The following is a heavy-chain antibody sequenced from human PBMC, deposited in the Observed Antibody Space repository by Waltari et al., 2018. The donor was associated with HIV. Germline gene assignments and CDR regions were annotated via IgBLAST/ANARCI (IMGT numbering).Heavy chain of an antibody. CDR1: GYSISSGYY. V-gene: IGHV4-38-2*02. D-gene: IGHD3-10*01. CDR2: IYHSGST. J-gene: IGHJ5*02. CDR3: ARDWDYGSGSYRFDP. Sequence: QVQLQESGPGLVKPSETLSLTCAVSGYSISSGYYWGWSRQPPGKGLEWIGSIYHSGSTYYNPSLKSRVTISVDTSKNQFSLKLSSVTAADTAVYYCARDWDYGSGSYRFDPWGQGTLVTVSS.